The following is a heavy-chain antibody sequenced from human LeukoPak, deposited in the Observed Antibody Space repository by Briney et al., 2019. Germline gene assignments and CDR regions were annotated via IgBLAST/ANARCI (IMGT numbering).Heavy chain of an antibody. V-gene: IGHV1-18*01. J-gene: IGHJ3*02. CDR3: ARGMIYDSSGFVAFDI. CDR2: ISAYNGNT. Sequence: ASVKVSCKASGYTFISYGISWVRQAPGQGLEWMGGISAYNGNTNYAQKFQGRVTMTTGTSTSTAYMELRSPRSDDTAVYYCARGMIYDSSGFVAFDIWGQGTMVTVSS. CDR1: GYTFISYG. D-gene: IGHD3-22*01.